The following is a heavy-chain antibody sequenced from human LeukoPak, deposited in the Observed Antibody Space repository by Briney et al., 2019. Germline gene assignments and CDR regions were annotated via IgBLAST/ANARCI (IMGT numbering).Heavy chain of an antibody. CDR2: IYYSGST. Sequence: SETLSLTCTVSGGSISSSSYYWGWIRQPPGKGLEWIGSIYYSGSTYYNPSLKSRVTISVDTSKNQFSLKLSSVTSADTAVYYCARGGPPRNYGSGSYLTRYKFDCWGQGALVTVSS. CDR1: GGSISSSSYY. CDR3: ARGGPPRNYGSGSYLTRYKFDC. D-gene: IGHD3-10*01. J-gene: IGHJ4*02. V-gene: IGHV4-39*07.